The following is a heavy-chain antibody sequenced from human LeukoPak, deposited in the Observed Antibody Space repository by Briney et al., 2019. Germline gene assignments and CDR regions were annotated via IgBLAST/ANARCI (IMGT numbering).Heavy chain of an antibody. D-gene: IGHD3-22*01. Sequence: SGGSLRLSCVGSGFIFNKYAMSWVRQAPGKGPEWVSGISASGGRTFYADFVKGRFTISRDDSKNTLYLEMNGLRVEDTAVYYCAKDPNGDYVSGFEMRGQGTMVTVSS. J-gene: IGHJ3*02. CDR3: AKDPNGDYVSGFEM. V-gene: IGHV3-23*01. CDR1: GFIFNKYA. CDR2: ISASGGRT.